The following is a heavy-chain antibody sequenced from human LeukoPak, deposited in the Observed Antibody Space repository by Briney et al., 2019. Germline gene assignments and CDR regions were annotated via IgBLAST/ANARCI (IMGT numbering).Heavy chain of an antibody. CDR3: ARDQWVAAVGTVSWLDP. J-gene: IGHJ5*02. CDR2: ISAYNGNT. CDR1: GYTFTSYG. V-gene: IGHV1-18*01. Sequence: ASVKVSCKASGYTFTSYGISWVRQAPGQGLEWMGWISAYNGNTNYAQELQGRVTMTTDTSTSTAYMELRSLRSDDTAVYYCARDQWVAAVGTVSWLDPWGQGTLVTVSS. D-gene: IGHD6-13*01.